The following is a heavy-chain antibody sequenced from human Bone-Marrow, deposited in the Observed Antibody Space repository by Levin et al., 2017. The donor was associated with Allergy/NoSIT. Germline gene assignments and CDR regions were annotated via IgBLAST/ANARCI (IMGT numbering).Heavy chain of an antibody. CDR3: AGAYGDYGLDY. J-gene: IGHJ4*02. D-gene: IGHD4-17*01. CDR2: IWFDGTRK. V-gene: IGHV3-33*01. Sequence: GGSLRLSCAASGFTFSNYGMHWVRQAPGKGLEWVAVIWFDGTRKYYGDSVKGRFTISRDNSENMLFLQMDRLTAEDTAIYFCAGAYGDYGLDYWGRGTLVTVSS. CDR1: GFTFSNYG.